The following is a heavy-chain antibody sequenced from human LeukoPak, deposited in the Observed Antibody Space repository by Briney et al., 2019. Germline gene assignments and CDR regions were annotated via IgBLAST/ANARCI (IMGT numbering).Heavy chain of an antibody. J-gene: IGHJ4*02. Sequence: PGGSLRLSCAASGFTFSRYGMSWVRQTPGKGLERVSVIYSGGSTYYADSVKGRFTISRDNSKNTLYLQMNSLRAEDTAVYYCASSWLWFGELLPLWYWGQGTLVTVSS. D-gene: IGHD3-10*01. V-gene: IGHV3-53*01. CDR3: ASSWLWFGELLPLWY. CDR2: IYSGGST. CDR1: GFTFSRYG.